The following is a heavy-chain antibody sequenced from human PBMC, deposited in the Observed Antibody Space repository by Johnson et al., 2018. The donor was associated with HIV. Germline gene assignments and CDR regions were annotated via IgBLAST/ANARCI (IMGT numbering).Heavy chain of an antibody. CDR2: IIFDGVYK. CDR3: ARERARQELGLDGAFGI. D-gene: IGHD6-13*01. CDR1: GFPFRDSA. Sequence: VQLVESGGGVVQPGTSLTLSCAASGFPFRDSAMHWVRQAPGRGMEWLAVIIFDGVYKHHAESVKGRFTISRDNSKNTLYLQMNSLRAEDTAVYYCARERARQELGLDGAFGIWGQGTTVSVS. V-gene: IGHV3-30-3*01. J-gene: IGHJ3*02.